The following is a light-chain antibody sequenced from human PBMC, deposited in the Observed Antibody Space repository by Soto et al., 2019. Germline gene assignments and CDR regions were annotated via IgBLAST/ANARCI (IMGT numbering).Light chain of an antibody. CDR2: AAS. CDR1: XTITGY. J-gene: IGKJ2*01. V-gene: IGKV1-39*01. CDR3: XXXHGIPYT. Sequence: DIQMTQSPSSXXAXXGXRVTITCRASXTITGYLNWYQQKPGKAPKLLIYAASSLQSGVPSRFSGSGSGTDFTLTISSLXXXXXXTXXXXXXHGIPYTFGQGTKLEIK.